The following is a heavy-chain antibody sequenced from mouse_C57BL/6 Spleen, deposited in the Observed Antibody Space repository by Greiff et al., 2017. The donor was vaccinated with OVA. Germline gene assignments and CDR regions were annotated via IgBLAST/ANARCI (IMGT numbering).Heavy chain of an antibody. J-gene: IGHJ3*01. CDR3: ALYYGSSYWFAY. V-gene: IGHV1-82*01. D-gene: IGHD1-1*01. Sequence: QVHVKQSGPELVKPGASVKISCKASGYAFSSSWMNWVKQRPGKGLEWIGRIYPGDGDTNYNGKFKGKATLTADKSSSTAYMQLSSLTSEDSAVYFCALYYGSSYWFAYWGQGTLVTVSA. CDR1: GYAFSSSW. CDR2: IYPGDGDT.